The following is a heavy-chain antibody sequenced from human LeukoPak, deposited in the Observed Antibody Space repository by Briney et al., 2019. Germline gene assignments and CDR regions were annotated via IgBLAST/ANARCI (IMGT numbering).Heavy chain of an antibody. CDR1: GYTFTSYA. CDR2: INPNSGGT. CDR3: ARNFDIYCSSTSCTIPFNWFDP. Sequence: ASVKVSCKASGYTFTSYAMNWVRQAPGQGLEWMGWINPNSGGTNYAQKFQGRVTMTRDTSISTAYMELSRLRSDDTAVYYCARNFDIYCSSTSCTIPFNWFDPWGQGTLVTVSS. D-gene: IGHD2-2*01. V-gene: IGHV1-2*02. J-gene: IGHJ5*02.